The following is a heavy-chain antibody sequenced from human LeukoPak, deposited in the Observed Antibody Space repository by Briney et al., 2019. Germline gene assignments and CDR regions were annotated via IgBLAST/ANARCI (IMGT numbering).Heavy chain of an antibody. Sequence: GRSLRLSCAASGFTFSSYAMHWVRQAPGKGLEWVAVISYDGSNKYYADSVKGRFTISRDNSKNTLYLQMNSLRAEDTAVYYCARVRLVVVDFYYFDYWGQGTLVTVSS. CDR1: GFTFSSYA. CDR3: ARVRLVVVDFYYFDY. D-gene: IGHD2-21*01. V-gene: IGHV3-30-3*01. J-gene: IGHJ4*02. CDR2: ISYDGSNK.